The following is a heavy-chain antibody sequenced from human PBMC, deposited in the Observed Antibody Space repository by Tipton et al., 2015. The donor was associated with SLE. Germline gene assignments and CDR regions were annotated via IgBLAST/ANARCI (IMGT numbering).Heavy chain of an antibody. Sequence: TLSLTCAVSGGSINSYNWWTWVRQPPGKGLEWIGEIYHSGTTNYNPSLKSRITISVDTSKNQFSLRLSSVSAADTAVYYCARTLDALDIWGQGTMVTVSS. CDR3: ARTLDALDI. J-gene: IGHJ3*02. CDR1: GGSINSYNW. V-gene: IGHV4-4*02. CDR2: IYHSGTT.